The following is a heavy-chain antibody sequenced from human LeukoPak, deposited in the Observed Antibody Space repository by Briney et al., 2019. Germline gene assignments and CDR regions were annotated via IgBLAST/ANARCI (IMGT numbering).Heavy chain of an antibody. V-gene: IGHV3-48*01. CDR3: AKDRGYSGYVYYYMDV. CDR2: ISSSSSTI. J-gene: IGHJ6*03. Sequence: PGGSLRLSCAASGFTFSTYMNWVRRAPGKGLEWVSYISSSSSTIYYADSVKGRFTISRDNAKNTLYLQMNSLRAEDTAVYYCAKDRGYSGYVYYYMDVWGKGTTVTVSS. D-gene: IGHD5-12*01. CDR1: GFTFSTY.